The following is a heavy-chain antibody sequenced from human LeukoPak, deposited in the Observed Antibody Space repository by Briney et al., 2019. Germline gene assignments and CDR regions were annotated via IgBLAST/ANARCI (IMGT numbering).Heavy chain of an antibody. CDR2: ISTSSTTI. CDR1: GFTFSSHS. J-gene: IGHJ4*02. CDR3: AREEGYYFDY. Sequence: GGSLRLSCAASGFTFSSHSMNWVRQAPGKGLEWVSYISTSSTTIYYADSVKGRFTISRDNSKNTLYLQVNSLRAEDTAVFYCAREEGYYFDYWGQGTLVTVSS. V-gene: IGHV3-48*01.